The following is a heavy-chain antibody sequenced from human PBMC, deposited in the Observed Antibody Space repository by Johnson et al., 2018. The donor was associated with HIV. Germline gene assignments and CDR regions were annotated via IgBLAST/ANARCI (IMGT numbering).Heavy chain of an antibody. D-gene: IGHD4-17*01. Sequence: VQLVESGGGLVKPGGSLRLSCAASGFTFSNAWMSWVRQAPGKGLDWVSVIYSGGSTYYADSVKGRFTISRDNSKNTLYLQMNSLRAEDTAVYYCARALTTDAFDIWGQGTMVTVSS. CDR2: IYSGGST. V-gene: IGHV3-66*02. CDR3: ARALTTDAFDI. J-gene: IGHJ3*02. CDR1: GFTFSNAW.